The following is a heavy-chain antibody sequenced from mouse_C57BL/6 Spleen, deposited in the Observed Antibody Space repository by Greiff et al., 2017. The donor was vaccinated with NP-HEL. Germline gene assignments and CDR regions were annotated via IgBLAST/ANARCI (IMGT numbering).Heavy chain of an antibody. V-gene: IGHV1-19*01. CDR1: GYTFTDYY. J-gene: IGHJ4*01. Sequence: EVQLQQSGPVLVKPGASVKMSCKASGYTFTDYYMNWVKQSHGKSLEWIGVINPYNGGTSYNQKFKGKATLTVDKSSSTAYMELNSLTSEDSAVYYCARSNSSIPMDYWGQGTSVTVSS. CDR2: INPYNGGT. CDR3: ARSNSSIPMDY. D-gene: IGHD4-1*01.